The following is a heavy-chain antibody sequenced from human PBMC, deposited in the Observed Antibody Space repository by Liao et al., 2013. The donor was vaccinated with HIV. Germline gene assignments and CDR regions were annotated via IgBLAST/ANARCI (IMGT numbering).Heavy chain of an antibody. V-gene: IGHV4-39*07. Sequence: QMQLQESGPGLVKPSETLSLTCTVSGGSIISSSYYWGWIRQSPGKGLEWIGSIYYSANTYFNPSLKSRVTISSDTSKNQISLRLTSVTDADTALYYCVLHVVRLLDRKEDAFVYMGPRDNGHRLF. D-gene: IGHD3-3*01. CDR3: VLHVVRLLDRKEDAFVY. J-gene: IGHJ3*02. CDR1: GGSIISSSYY. CDR2: IYYSANT.